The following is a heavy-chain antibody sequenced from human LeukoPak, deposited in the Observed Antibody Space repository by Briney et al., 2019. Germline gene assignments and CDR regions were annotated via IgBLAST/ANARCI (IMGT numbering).Heavy chain of an antibody. CDR2: IIPIFGTA. Sequence: SVKVSCKASGYTFTSYGISWVRQAPGQGLEWMGGIIPIFGTANYAQKFQGRVTITADESTSTAYMELSSLRSEDTAVYYCARDVDMSSSWDYFDYWGQGTLVTVSS. D-gene: IGHD6-13*01. V-gene: IGHV1-69*13. CDR1: GYTFTSYG. CDR3: ARDVDMSSSWDYFDY. J-gene: IGHJ4*02.